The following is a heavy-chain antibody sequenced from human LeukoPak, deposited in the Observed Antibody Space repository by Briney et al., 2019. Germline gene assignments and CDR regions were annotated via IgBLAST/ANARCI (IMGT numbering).Heavy chain of an antibody. V-gene: IGHV4-31*03. Sequence: PSETLSLTCTVSGGSISRGGNYWSWIRQHPGKGLEWIGYIYDSGSTYYNPSLKSRVTISVDTANNQFSLNLSSVDAADTAVYYCARGGDTITGFDYWGQGTLVTVSS. CDR1: GGSISRGGNY. CDR2: IYDSGST. D-gene: IGHD5-12*01. CDR3: ARGGDTITGFDY. J-gene: IGHJ4*02.